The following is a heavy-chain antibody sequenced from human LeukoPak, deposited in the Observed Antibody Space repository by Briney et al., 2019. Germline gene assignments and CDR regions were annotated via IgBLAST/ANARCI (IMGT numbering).Heavy chain of an antibody. CDR3: AKSGFWSGYFPLDY. CDR1: GFTFDDYT. J-gene: IGHJ4*02. Sequence: GGSLRLSCAASGFTFDDYTMHWVRQAPGKGLEWVSLISWDGDSTYHADSVRGRFTISRDNSKNSLYLQMNSLRAEDTALYYCAKSGFWSGYFPLDYWGQGTLVTVSS. V-gene: IGHV3-43D*03. D-gene: IGHD3-3*01. CDR2: ISWDGDST.